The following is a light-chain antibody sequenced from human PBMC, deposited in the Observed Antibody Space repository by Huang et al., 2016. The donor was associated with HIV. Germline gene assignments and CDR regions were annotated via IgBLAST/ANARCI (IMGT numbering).Light chain of an antibody. J-gene: IGKJ4*01. CDR3: QQYDNWPPGLT. CDR1: QNVRSN. CDR2: DTS. Sequence: EIVMTQSPATLSVSRGGGATLSCRASQNVRSNLAWYQETPGQAPRLLIYDTSTRASGVPARFSGSGSGTEFTLTISGLQSEDFAVYYCQQYDNWPPGLTFGGGTKVEI. V-gene: IGKV3D-15*01.